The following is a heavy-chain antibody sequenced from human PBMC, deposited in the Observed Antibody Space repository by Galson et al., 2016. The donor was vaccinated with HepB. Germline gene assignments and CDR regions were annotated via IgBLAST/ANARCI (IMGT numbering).Heavy chain of an antibody. CDR1: GFTFSSYS. J-gene: IGHJ4*02. CDR3: ARGDIVGAIFDY. CDR2: ISSSSSYV. D-gene: IGHD1-26*01. Sequence: SLRLSCAASGFTFSSYSMNWVRQAPGKGLEWVSSISSSSSYVYYADSVKGRSTISRDSAKNSLYLQMNSLRAEDTAVYYCARGDIVGAIFDYWGQGTLVTVSS. V-gene: IGHV3-21*01.